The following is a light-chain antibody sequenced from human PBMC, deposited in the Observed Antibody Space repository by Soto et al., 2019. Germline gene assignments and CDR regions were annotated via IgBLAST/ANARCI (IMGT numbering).Light chain of an antibody. V-gene: IGKV3-20*01. Sequence: EIVLTQSPGTLSLSPGERATLSCRAGQSVSSSYLAWYQQKPGQAPRLLIFGASNRATGVPDRFSGSGSGTDFTLTISRLEPEDFATYYCQKYNSAPLTFGGGTKVEIK. CDR2: GAS. J-gene: IGKJ4*01. CDR1: QSVSSSY. CDR3: QKYNSAPLT.